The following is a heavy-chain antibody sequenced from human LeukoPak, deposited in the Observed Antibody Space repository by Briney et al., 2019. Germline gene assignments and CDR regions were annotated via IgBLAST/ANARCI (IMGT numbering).Heavy chain of an antibody. CDR3: ARDRPDTTSPSSIGRFDP. Sequence: SESLSLTCNVSGVSVGLDWFFWNWIRQHPGKALEWIGYVHHNGNAYHNPSLGSRFTISLDTSKNQFSLKVASVTAADTAVYYCARDRPDTTSPSSIGRFDPWGQGTLVTVSS. CDR2: VHHNGNA. V-gene: IGHV4-31*03. CDR1: GVSVGLDWFF. J-gene: IGHJ5*02. D-gene: IGHD1-14*01.